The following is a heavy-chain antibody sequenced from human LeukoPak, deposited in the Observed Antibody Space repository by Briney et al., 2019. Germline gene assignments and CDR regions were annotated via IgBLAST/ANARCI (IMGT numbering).Heavy chain of an antibody. D-gene: IGHD1-26*01. J-gene: IGHJ4*02. V-gene: IGHV1-18*01. CDR3: ARDFGGSYWGYYFDY. CDR2: ISAYNGNT. Sequence: GASVKVSCKASGYTFTSYGISWVRQAPGQGLEWMGWISAYNGNTNYAQKLQGRVTMTTDTSTSTAYMELRSLRSDDTAVYYCARDFGGSYWGYYFDYWGQGTLVTVSS. CDR1: GYTFTSYG.